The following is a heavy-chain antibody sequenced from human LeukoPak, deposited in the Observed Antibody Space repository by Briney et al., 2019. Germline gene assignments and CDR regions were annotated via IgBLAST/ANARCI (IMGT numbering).Heavy chain of an antibody. CDR3: VSGLIAAAGTSVNY. J-gene: IGHJ4*02. CDR1: GFTFSSYW. CDR2: INSDWSST. V-gene: IGHV3-74*03. D-gene: IGHD6-13*01. Sequence: GGSLRLSCAASGFTFSSYWMHWVRQPPGKGLVWVSRINSDWSSTAYADSVKGRFTISRDNAKNTLYLQMNSLRGEDTAVYYCVSGLIAAAGTSVNYWGQGTLVTVSS.